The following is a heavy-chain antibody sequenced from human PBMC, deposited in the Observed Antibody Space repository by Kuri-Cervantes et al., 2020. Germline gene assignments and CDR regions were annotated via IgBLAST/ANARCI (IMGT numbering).Heavy chain of an antibody. CDR1: GFPFSSYA. Sequence: GESLQISCAASGFPFSSYAMSWVRQAPGKGLEWVSAISGNSGYTNYADSVKGRFTISRDNAKNSLYLQMNSLRAEDTAVYYCARDGGLVGATTSGDYYYGMDVWGQGTTVTVSS. CDR3: ARDGGLVGATTSGDYYYGMDV. V-gene: IGHV3-21*01. CDR2: ISGNSGYT. J-gene: IGHJ6*02. D-gene: IGHD1-26*01.